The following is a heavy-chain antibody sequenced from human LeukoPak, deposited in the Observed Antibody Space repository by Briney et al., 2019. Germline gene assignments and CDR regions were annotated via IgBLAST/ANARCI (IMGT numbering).Heavy chain of an antibody. Sequence: SETLSLTCTVSGGSISSYYWSWIRQPAGKGLEWIGRIYTSGSTNYNPSLKSRVTMSVDTSKNQFPLKLSSVTAADTAVYYCARDPGYSYGTSYWYFDLWGRGTLVTVSS. V-gene: IGHV4-4*07. J-gene: IGHJ2*01. D-gene: IGHD5-18*01. CDR3: ARDPGYSYGTSYWYFDL. CDR1: GGSISSYY. CDR2: IYTSGST.